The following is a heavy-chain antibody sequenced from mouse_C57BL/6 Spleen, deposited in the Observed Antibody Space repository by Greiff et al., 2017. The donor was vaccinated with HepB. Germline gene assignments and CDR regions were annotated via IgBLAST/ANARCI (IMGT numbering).Heavy chain of an antibody. V-gene: IGHV6-3*01. J-gene: IGHJ2*01. D-gene: IGHD2-1*01. CDR2: IRLKSDNYAT. CDR3: TGGGSYYGLDY. Sequence: EVKVEESGGGLVQPGGSMKLSCVASGFTFSNYWMNWVRQSPEKGLEWVAQIRLKSDNYATHYAESVKGRFTISRDDSKSSVYLQMNNLRAEDTGIYYCTGGGSYYGLDYWGQGTTLTVSS. CDR1: GFTFSNYW.